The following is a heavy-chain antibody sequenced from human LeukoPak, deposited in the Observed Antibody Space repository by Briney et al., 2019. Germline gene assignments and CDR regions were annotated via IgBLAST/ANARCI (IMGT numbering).Heavy chain of an antibody. CDR1: GFALSSYW. D-gene: IGHD5-18*01. CDR3: ARAVTSMDGY. Sequence: GGSLRLSCAASGFALSSYWVTWVRQAPGKGLEWVASLNEDGSKRSYVGSVKGRFTISRDNAQKSLYLQMNSLTAEDTAVYYCARAVTSMDGYWGQGTLVTVSS. V-gene: IGHV3-7*03. J-gene: IGHJ4*02. CDR2: LNEDGSKR.